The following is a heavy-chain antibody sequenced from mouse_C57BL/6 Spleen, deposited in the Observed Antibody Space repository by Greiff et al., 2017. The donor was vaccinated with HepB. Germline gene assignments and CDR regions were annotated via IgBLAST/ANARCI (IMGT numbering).Heavy chain of an antibody. D-gene: IGHD2-1*01. Sequence: VQLQQSGAELVKPGASVKISCKASGYAFSSYWMNWVKQRPGKGLEWIGQIYPGDGDTNYNGKFKGKATLTADKSSSTAYMQLSSLTSEDSAVYFCAISVGNYPTDFDYWGQGTTLTVSS. CDR2: IYPGDGDT. J-gene: IGHJ2*01. V-gene: IGHV1-80*01. CDR1: GYAFSSYW. CDR3: AISVGNYPTDFDY.